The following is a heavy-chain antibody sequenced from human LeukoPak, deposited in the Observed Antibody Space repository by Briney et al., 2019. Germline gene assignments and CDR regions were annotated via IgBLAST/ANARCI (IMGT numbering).Heavy chain of an antibody. J-gene: IGHJ5*02. Sequence: PSETLSLTCGVSGGSFSGFLWTWLRQAPGKGLEWIAEISHLGTNNTHPSLKSRVTISVDTSKNQFSLTLKSVTAADTAVYYCTRGVNRRFYGAGRRNTWFAPWGQGTRVTVSP. CDR2: ISHLGTN. V-gene: IGHV4-34*01. D-gene: IGHD3-10*01. CDR3: TRGVNRRFYGAGRRNTWFAP. CDR1: GGSFSGFL.